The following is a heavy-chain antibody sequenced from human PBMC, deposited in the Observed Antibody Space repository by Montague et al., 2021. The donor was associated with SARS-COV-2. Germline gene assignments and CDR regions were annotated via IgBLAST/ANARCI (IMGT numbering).Heavy chain of an antibody. CDR2: ISYDGSNK. CDR3: ARDLRYFDWDGMDV. CDR1: GSPFSSYA. Sequence: SLSLSLSASGSPFSSYAMHWVRQAPGKGLEWVAVISYDGSNKYYADSVKGRFTISRDNSKNTLYLQMNSLRAEDTAVYYCARDLRYFDWDGMDVWGQGTMVTVSS. J-gene: IGHJ6*02. D-gene: IGHD3-9*01. V-gene: IGHV3-30*04.